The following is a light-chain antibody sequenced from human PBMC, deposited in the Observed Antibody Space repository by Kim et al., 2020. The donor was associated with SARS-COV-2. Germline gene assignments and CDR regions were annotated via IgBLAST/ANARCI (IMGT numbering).Light chain of an antibody. CDR3: QQYNNCPPDT. Sequence: EIVMTQSPATLSVSPGERATLSCRASQSVSSNLAWYQQTPGHAPRLLIYGASTRATGIPDRFSGSGSGTEFTLTISSLQSEDFAVYYCQQYNNCPPDTFGQGTRLEIK. CDR1: QSVSSN. J-gene: IGKJ5*01. V-gene: IGKV3-15*01. CDR2: GAS.